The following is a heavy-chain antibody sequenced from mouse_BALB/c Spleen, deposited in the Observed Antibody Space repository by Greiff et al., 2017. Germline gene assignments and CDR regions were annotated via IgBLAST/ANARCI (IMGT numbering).Heavy chain of an antibody. CDR3: ARDITTVAMDY. D-gene: IGHD1-1*01. Sequence: EVQRVESGGGLVQPGGSLRLSCATSGFTFTDYYMSWVRQPPGKALEWLGFIRNKANGYTTEYSASVKGRFTISRDNSQSILYLQMNTLRAEDSATYYCARDITTVAMDYWGQGTSVTVSS. CDR2: IRNKANGYTT. J-gene: IGHJ4*01. V-gene: IGHV7-3*02. CDR1: GFTFTDYY.